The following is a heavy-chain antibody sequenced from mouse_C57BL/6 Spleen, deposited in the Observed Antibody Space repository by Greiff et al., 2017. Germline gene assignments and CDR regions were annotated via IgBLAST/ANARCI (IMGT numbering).Heavy chain of an antibody. V-gene: IGHV2-2*01. D-gene: IGHD1-1*01. Sequence: VKLMESGPGLVQPSQSLSITCTVSGFSLTSYGVHWVRQSPGKGLEWLGVIWSGGSTDYNAAFISRLSISKDNSKSQVFFKMNSLQADDTAIYYCARMGTTVVGKGYYFDYWGQGTTLTVSS. CDR2: IWSGGST. CDR3: ARMGTTVVGKGYYFDY. J-gene: IGHJ2*01. CDR1: GFSLTSYG.